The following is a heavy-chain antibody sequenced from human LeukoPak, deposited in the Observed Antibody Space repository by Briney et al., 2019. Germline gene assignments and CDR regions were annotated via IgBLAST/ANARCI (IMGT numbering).Heavy chain of an antibody. CDR2: ISGSGGST. CDR3: AKDGQYYYDSSGYFDY. CDR1: GFTFSSYA. D-gene: IGHD3-22*01. J-gene: IGHJ4*02. Sequence: GGSLRLSCAASGFTFSSYAMSWVRQAAGKGLEWVSAISGSGGSTYYADSVKGRFTISRDNSKNTLYLQMNSLRAEDTAVYYCAKDGQYYYDSSGYFDYWGQGTLVTVSS. V-gene: IGHV3-23*01.